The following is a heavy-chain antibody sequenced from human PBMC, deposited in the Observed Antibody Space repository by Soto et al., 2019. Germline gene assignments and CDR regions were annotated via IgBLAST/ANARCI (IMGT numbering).Heavy chain of an antibody. CDR1: GFTFSSYS. Sequence: GGSLRLSCAASGFTFSSYSMNWVRQAPGKGLEWVSYISSSSSTIYYADSVKGRFTISRDNAKNSLYLQMNSLRAEDTAVYYCARDSHDYGDYGDYWGQGTLVTVSS. CDR3: ARDSHDYGDYGDY. V-gene: IGHV3-48*01. CDR2: ISSSSSTI. J-gene: IGHJ4*02. D-gene: IGHD4-17*01.